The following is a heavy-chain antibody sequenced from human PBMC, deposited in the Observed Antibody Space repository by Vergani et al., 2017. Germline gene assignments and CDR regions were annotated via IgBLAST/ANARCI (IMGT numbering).Heavy chain of an antibody. CDR2: IYTSGST. CDR1: GGSISSGSYY. D-gene: IGHD2-21*01. CDR3: ARDGERYPRGVCGY. J-gene: IGHJ4*02. Sequence: QVQLQESGPGLVKPSQTLSLTCTVSGGSISSGSYYWSWIRQPAGKGLEWIGRIYTSGSTNYNPSLKSRVTISVDTSKNQFSLKLSSVTAADTAVYYCARDGERYPRGVCGYWGQGTLVTVSS. V-gene: IGHV4-61*02.